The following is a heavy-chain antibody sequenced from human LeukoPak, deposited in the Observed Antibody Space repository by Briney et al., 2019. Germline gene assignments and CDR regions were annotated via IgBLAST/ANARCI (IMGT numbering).Heavy chain of an antibody. CDR2: IYYSGST. J-gene: IGHJ4*02. Sequence: SETLSLTCTVAGGSISSYYWSWIRQPPGKGLEWIGYIYYSGSTNYNPSLKSRVTISVDTSKNQFSLKLSSVTAADTAVYYCASMNYDGGYYFDYWGQGTLVTVSS. CDR3: ASMNYDGGYYFDY. D-gene: IGHD3-16*01. V-gene: IGHV4-59*01. CDR1: GGSISSYY.